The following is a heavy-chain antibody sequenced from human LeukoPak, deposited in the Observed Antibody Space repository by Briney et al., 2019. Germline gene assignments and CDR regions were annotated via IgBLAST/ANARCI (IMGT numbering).Heavy chain of an antibody. D-gene: IGHD3-3*01. CDR3: AREGYYDFWSGYAHDAFDI. CDR2: INHSGST. J-gene: IGHJ3*02. Sequence: SETLSLTCAVCGGSFSGYYWSWIRQPPGKGLEWIGEINHSGSTNYNPSLKSRVTISVDASKNQFSLKLSSVTAADTAVYYCAREGYYDFWSGYAHDAFDIWGQGTMVTVSS. V-gene: IGHV4-34*01. CDR1: GGSFSGYY.